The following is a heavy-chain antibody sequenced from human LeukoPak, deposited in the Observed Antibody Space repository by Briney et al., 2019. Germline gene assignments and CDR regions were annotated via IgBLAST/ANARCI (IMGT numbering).Heavy chain of an antibody. Sequence: GGSPRLSCAASGFTFSSYVMTWVRQAPGMGLEWVSATSARGDNKYYTDSVKGRFTISRDNSRYTLYLQMNSLRAEDTAVYYCARENYDSKGYTTWGQGTLVTVSS. D-gene: IGHD3-22*01. CDR3: ARENYDSKGYTT. J-gene: IGHJ5*02. V-gene: IGHV3-23*01. CDR2: TSARGDNK. CDR1: GFTFSSYV.